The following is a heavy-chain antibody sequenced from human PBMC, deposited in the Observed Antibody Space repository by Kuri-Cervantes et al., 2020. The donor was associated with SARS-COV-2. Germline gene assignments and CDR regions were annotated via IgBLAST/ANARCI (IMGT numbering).Heavy chain of an antibody. CDR1: SSTVRGYY. J-gene: IGHJ6*02. V-gene: IGHV4-59*02. Sequence: SETLSLTCSVSSSTVRGYYWSRVRQFPGKGLEWIGYIYYTGTTNYNPSLKSRLTMSVDTSKDQLSLKLSSVTAADTAVYYCARDSAGYYDYNHYGMDVWGHGTTVTVSS. D-gene: IGHD1-26*01. CDR2: IYYTGTT. CDR3: ARDSAGYYDYNHYGMDV.